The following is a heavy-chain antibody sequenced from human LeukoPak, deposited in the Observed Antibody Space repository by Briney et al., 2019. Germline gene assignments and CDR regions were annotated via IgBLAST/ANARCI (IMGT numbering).Heavy chain of an antibody. V-gene: IGHV4-30-2*01. CDR3: ASIYGSHAAGDY. CDR1: GGSISSGGYS. CDR2: IYHSGST. Sequence: SETLSLTCAVSGGSISSGGYSWSWIRQPPGKGLEWIGYIYHSGSTYYNPSLKSRVTISVDRSKNQFSLKLSSVTAADTAVYYCASIYGSHAAGDYWGQGTLVTVSS. J-gene: IGHJ4*02. D-gene: IGHD4-17*01.